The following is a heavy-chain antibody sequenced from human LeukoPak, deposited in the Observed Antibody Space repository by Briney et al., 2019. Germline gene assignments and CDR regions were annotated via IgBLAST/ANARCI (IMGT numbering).Heavy chain of an antibody. CDR3: ARDPGYSSGWLDY. Sequence: SQTLSLTCTVSGGSISSGSYYWSWIRQPAGKGLEWFGRIYTSGSTNYTPSLKSPVTISVDTSKNQFSLKLSSVTAADTAVYYCARDPGYSSGWLDYWGQGTLVTVSS. CDR1: GGSISSGSYY. J-gene: IGHJ4*02. CDR2: IYTSGST. V-gene: IGHV4-61*02. D-gene: IGHD6-19*01.